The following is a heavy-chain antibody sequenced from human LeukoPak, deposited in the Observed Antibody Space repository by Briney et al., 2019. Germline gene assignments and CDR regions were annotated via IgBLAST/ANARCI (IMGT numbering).Heavy chain of an antibody. D-gene: IGHD5-12*01. CDR2: ISSTSGTI. CDR1: GFIFRSHT. J-gene: IGHJ4*02. V-gene: IGHV3-48*01. CDR3: ARDGMSDYDYFDY. Sequence: GGSLRLSCAASGFIFRSHTMNWVRQGPGKGLEWVSYISSTSGTIYYADSVKGRFTISRDNAKNSLYLQMNSLRAEDTAVYYCARDGMSDYDYFDYWGQGTLVTVSS.